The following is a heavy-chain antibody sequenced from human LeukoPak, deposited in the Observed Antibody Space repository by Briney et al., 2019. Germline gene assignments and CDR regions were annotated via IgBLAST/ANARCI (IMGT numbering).Heavy chain of an antibody. V-gene: IGHV4-38-2*01. J-gene: IGHJ1*01. CDR2: IYHSGSP. Sequence: ASETMPLTCAVSGYSISIGFYWGWVRQPPGKGLEWIGSIYHSGSPYYNPSLKSRVTISPDTSKNQFPLSVSSVTAADTAVYYCARRSEYFQDWGQGTLLTVSS. CDR1: GYSISIGFY. CDR3: ARRSEYFQD.